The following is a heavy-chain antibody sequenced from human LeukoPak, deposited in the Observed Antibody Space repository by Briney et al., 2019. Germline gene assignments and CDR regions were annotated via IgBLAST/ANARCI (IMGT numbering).Heavy chain of an antibody. Sequence: PSGTLSLTCAVSGGSISSSNWWSWVRQPPGKGLEWIGEIYHSGSTNYNPSLKSRVTISVDKSKNQFSLKLSSVTAADTAVYYCAREYCSSTSCPVGYMDVWGKGTTVTVSS. CDR1: GGSISSSNW. J-gene: IGHJ6*03. V-gene: IGHV4-4*02. CDR3: AREYCSSTSCPVGYMDV. D-gene: IGHD2-2*01. CDR2: IYHSGST.